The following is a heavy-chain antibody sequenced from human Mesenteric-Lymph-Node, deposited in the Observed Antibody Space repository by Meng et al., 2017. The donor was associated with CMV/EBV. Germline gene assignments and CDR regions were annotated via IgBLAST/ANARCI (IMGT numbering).Heavy chain of an antibody. J-gene: IGHJ4*02. Sequence: GGSLRLSCAASGFTFSSHAIHWVRQAPGKGLEWVASISDDDTEKYYADSVRGRLTISRDNSKNTLYLQMNSLRTEDTAVYYCARGLESGTQRDFFDCWGQGTLVTVSS. CDR1: GFTFSSHA. CDR3: ARGLESGTQRDFFDC. CDR2: ISDDDTEK. V-gene: IGHV3-30*04. D-gene: IGHD1-26*01.